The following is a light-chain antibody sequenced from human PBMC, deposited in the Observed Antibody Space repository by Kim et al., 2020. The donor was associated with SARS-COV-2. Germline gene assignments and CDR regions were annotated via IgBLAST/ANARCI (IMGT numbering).Light chain of an antibody. CDR1: QGIASW. CDR3: QQYNNFPIT. Sequence: DVQMTQSPSSVSASVGDRVIITCRASQGIASWLAWYQQKPGKAPRLLVFAASALQDGVPSRFSGSGFGTHFTLTINSLQPEDFATYYCQQYNNFPITFGQGTRLEIK. J-gene: IGKJ5*01. CDR2: AAS. V-gene: IGKV1-12*01.